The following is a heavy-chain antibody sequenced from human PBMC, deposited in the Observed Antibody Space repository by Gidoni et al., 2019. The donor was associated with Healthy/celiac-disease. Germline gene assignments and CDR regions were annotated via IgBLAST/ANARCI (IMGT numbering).Heavy chain of an antibody. V-gene: IGHV3-66*01. J-gene: IGHJ4*02. Sequence: EVQLVESGGGLVQPGGSLRLSCAASGFTVSSNYMSWVRQAPGKGLEWVSVIYSGGSTYYADSVKGRFTISRDNSKNTLYLQMNSLRAEDTAVYYCARSYYYDSSGYFGSFDYWGQGTLVTVSS. D-gene: IGHD3-22*01. CDR2: IYSGGST. CDR1: GFTVSSNY. CDR3: ARSYYYDSSGYFGSFDY.